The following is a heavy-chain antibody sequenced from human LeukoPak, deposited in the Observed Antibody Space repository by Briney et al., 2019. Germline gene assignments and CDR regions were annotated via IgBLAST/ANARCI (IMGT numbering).Heavy chain of an antibody. CDR3: AKFGGDTYYYYYMDV. Sequence: GRSLRLSCAASGFTFSSYGMSWVRQAPGKGLEWVSAISGSGGSTYYADSVKGRFTISRDNSKNTLYLQMNSLRAEDTAVYYCAKFGGDTYYYYYMDVWDKGTTVTISS. J-gene: IGHJ6*03. V-gene: IGHV3-23*01. D-gene: IGHD2-21*02. CDR1: GFTFSSYG. CDR2: ISGSGGST.